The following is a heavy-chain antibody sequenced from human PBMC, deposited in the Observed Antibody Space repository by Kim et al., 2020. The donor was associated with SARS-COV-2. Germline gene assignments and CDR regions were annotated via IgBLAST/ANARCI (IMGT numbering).Heavy chain of an antibody. J-gene: IGHJ4*02. Sequence: GGSLRLSCAASGFTFSSYGMHWVRQAPGKGLEWVAVIWYDGSNKYYADSVKGRFTISRDNSMNTLYLQMNSLRAEDTAVYYCARTRDGGAYDYWGQGTLVTVSS. D-gene: IGHD2-21*01. V-gene: IGHV3-33*01. CDR3: ARTRDGGAYDY. CDR2: IWYDGSNK. CDR1: GFTFSSYG.